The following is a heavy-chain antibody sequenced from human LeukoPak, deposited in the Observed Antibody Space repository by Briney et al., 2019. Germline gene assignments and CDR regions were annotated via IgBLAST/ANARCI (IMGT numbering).Heavy chain of an antibody. V-gene: IGHV4-39*07. J-gene: IGHJ3*02. CDR2: TDFSGST. D-gene: IGHD3-16*02. Sequence: PSETLSLASTVSGGSISSSCYYWDWIRQPPVKGLEWTGRTDFSGSTYYNLCPKSRFTITVDSSQHKLSLKRCSVTAPAAVTFCGARDRYVWGSYRYRSNDAFDIWGQGTMVTVSS. CDR1: GGSISSSCYY. CDR3: ARDRYVWGSYRYRSNDAFDI.